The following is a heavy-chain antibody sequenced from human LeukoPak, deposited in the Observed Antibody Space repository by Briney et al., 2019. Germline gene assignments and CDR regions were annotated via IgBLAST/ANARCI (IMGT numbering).Heavy chain of an antibody. D-gene: IGHD2-21*01. V-gene: IGHV4-59*01. CDR2: IYDRGNT. CDR1: GGSISSYY. Sequence: SETLSLTCTVSGGSISSYYWSWIRQPPGKGLEWIGYIYDRGNTNYNPPLKSRVTISVDTSKNQFSLKVRSVTAADTAVYYCAKGEGDYWGQGTLVTVSS. J-gene: IGHJ4*02. CDR3: AKGEGDY.